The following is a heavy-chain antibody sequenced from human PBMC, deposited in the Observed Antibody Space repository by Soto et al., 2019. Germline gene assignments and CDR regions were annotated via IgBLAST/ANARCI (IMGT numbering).Heavy chain of an antibody. CDR3: ARDHYDFWSGYLPNDY. D-gene: IGHD3-3*01. V-gene: IGHV3-7*05. Sequence: EGSLRLSCAASGFTFSSYLMSWVRQAPGKGLEWVANIKQDGSEKYYVDSVKGRFTISRDNAKNSLYLQMNSLRAEDMAVYYCARDHYDFWSGYLPNDYWGQGTLVTVSS. J-gene: IGHJ4*02. CDR2: IKQDGSEK. CDR1: GFTFSSYL.